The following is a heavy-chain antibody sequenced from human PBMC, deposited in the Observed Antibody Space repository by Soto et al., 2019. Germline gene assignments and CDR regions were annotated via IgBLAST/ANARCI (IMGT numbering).Heavy chain of an antibody. CDR3: AKTLWAADAFDI. V-gene: IGHV3-23*01. Sequence: GGSLRLSCAASGFTFSSNVMNWVRQAPGKGLEWVSTITSGGVTYYADSVKGRFTVSRDNFKNMLFLQMNSLRADDTAVYVCAKTLWAADAFDIWGQGTMVTVSS. CDR2: ITSGGVT. CDR1: GFTFSSNV. J-gene: IGHJ3*02. D-gene: IGHD1-26*01.